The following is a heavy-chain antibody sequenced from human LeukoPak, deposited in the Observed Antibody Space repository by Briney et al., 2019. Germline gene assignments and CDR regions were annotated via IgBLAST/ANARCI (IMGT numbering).Heavy chain of an antibody. D-gene: IGHD2-2*01. Sequence: PGGSLGLSCAASGFTFSSYAMSWVRQAPGKGLEWVSAISGSGGSTYYADSVKGRFTISRDNSKNTLYLQMNSLRAEDTAVYYCAHDIVVVPAAIPLGDYWGQGTLVTVSS. CDR2: ISGSGGST. V-gene: IGHV3-23*01. CDR1: GFTFSSYA. J-gene: IGHJ4*02. CDR3: AHDIVVVPAAIPLGDY.